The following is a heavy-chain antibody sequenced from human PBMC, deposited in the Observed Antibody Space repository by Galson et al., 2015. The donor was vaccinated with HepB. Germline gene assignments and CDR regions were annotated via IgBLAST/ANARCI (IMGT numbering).Heavy chain of an antibody. J-gene: IGHJ6*02. V-gene: IGHV3-30-3*01. Sequence: SLRLSCAACGFTFSSYAMHWVRQAPGKGLEWVAVISYDGSNKYYADSVKGRFTISRDNSKNTLYLQMNSLRAEDTAVYYCAIDETTSLKYYGMDVWGQGTTVTVSS. CDR1: GFTFSSYA. CDR2: ISYDGSNK. D-gene: IGHD1-7*01. CDR3: AIDETTSLKYYGMDV.